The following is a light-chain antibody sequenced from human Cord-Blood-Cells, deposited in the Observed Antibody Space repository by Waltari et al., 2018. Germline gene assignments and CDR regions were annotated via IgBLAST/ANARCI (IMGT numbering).Light chain of an antibody. V-gene: IGKV1-6*01. Sequence: IQMTQSPSSLSASVGDRITITCRASQGIRNDLGWYQQKTGKAPKLLIYAASSLQSRVPSMFSGSGSGTDFTLTISRLQPEDFATYYCLQDYNYPRTFGQGTKVEIK. CDR1: QGIRND. J-gene: IGKJ1*01. CDR3: LQDYNYPRT. CDR2: AAS.